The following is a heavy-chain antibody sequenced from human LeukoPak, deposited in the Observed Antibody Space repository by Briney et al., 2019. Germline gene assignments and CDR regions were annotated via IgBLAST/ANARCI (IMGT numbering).Heavy chain of an antibody. D-gene: IGHD3-10*01. CDR1: GFTFSNYN. CDR3: ARALWSGPVYYGMDV. J-gene: IGHJ6*02. CDR2: IGSTSSCI. Sequence: GVALRLSCAASGFTFSNYNFYWVRQAPGKGLEWVSSIGSTSSCIYYADSMKGRFTISRDNAKNSLYLQMNSLRAEDTAVYYCARALWSGPVYYGMDVWGQGTTVTVSS. V-gene: IGHV3-21*01.